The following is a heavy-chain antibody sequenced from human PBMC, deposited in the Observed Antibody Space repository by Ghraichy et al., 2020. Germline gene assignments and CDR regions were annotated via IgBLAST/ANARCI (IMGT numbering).Heavy chain of an antibody. CDR3: ARDRDSSSDAEYFQN. CDR2: IKQDGSEK. J-gene: IGHJ1*01. D-gene: IGHD6-6*01. CDR1: GFTFSSYW. V-gene: IGHV3-7*03. Sequence: GGSLRLSCAASGFTFSSYWMSWVRQAPGKGLEWVANIKQDGSEKYYVDSVKGRFTISRDNAKNSLYLQMNSLRAEDTAVYYCARDRDSSSDAEYFQNWGQGTLVTVYS.